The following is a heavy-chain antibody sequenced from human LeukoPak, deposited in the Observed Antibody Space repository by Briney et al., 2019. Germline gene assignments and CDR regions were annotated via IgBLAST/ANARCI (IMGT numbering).Heavy chain of an antibody. J-gene: IGHJ6*03. D-gene: IGHD6-6*01. CDR2: MYTSGST. V-gene: IGHV4-61*02. CDR1: SGSISSGIYY. CDR3: ARGASSSSAIGYYYYYMDV. Sequence: SETLSLTCTVSSGSISSGIYYWSWIRQPAGKGLEWIGRMYTSGSTNYNPSLKSRVTISVDTSKNQFSLKLSSVTAADTAVYYCARGASSSSAIGYYYYYMDVWGKGTTVTVSS.